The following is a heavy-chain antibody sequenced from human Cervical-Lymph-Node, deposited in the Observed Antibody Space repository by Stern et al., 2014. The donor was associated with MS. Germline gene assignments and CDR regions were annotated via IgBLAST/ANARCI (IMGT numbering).Heavy chain of an antibody. D-gene: IGHD1-7*01. J-gene: IGHJ2*01. Sequence: EVQLVESGGGLVKPGGSLRLSCAASGFTFSSYSMNWVRQAQGTGLEWVSSISSSSRYIYYADSVKGRCTISRDNAKNSLYLQMNSLRAEDTAVYYCARVGITGTTDWYFDLWGRGTLVTVSS. V-gene: IGHV3-21*01. CDR1: GFTFSSYS. CDR3: ARVGITGTTDWYFDL. CDR2: ISSSSRYI.